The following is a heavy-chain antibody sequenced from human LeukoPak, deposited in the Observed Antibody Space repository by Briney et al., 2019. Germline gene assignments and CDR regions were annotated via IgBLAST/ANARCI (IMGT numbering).Heavy chain of an antibody. Sequence: GGSLRLSCAASGFTFSSYAMRWVRQAPGKGLEWVAVISYDGSNKYYADSVKGRFTISRDNSKNTLYLQMNSLRAEDTAVYYCARSRDYYGSGSSHFDYWGQGTLVTVSS. CDR2: ISYDGSNK. CDR3: ARSRDYYGSGSSHFDY. CDR1: GFTFSSYA. J-gene: IGHJ4*02. D-gene: IGHD3-10*01. V-gene: IGHV3-30-3*01.